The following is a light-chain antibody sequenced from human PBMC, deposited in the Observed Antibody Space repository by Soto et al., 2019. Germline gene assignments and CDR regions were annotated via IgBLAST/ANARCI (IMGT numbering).Light chain of an antibody. J-gene: IGKJ4*01. V-gene: IGKV3-11*01. CDR1: QSVSSY. Sequence: EIVLTQSPATLSLSPGERATLSCRANQSVSSYLAWYQQKPGQAPRLLIYDTSNRATGIPARFSGSGSGTAFTLTISSLEPEDFAVYYSQQRSNWPLTFGGGTKVEIK. CDR3: QQRSNWPLT. CDR2: DTS.